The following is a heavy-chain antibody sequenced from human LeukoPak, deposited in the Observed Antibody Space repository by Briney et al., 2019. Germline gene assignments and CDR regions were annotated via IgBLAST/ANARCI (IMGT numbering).Heavy chain of an antibody. Sequence: PSETLSLTCAVYGGSFSNYYWSWIRQPPGKGLEWLAETNDSGRANYNPSLMSRVTVSVDTSKNQFPLRLTSVTATDTAVYYCARRWNYGRNYYIDVWGKGATVSVSS. CDR1: GGSFSNYY. J-gene: IGHJ6*03. D-gene: IGHD1-7*01. V-gene: IGHV4-34*01. CDR2: TNDSGRA. CDR3: ARRWNYGRNYYIDV.